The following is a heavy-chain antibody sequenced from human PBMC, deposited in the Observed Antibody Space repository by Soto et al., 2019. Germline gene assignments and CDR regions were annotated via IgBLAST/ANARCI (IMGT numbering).Heavy chain of an antibody. Sequence: PGGSLRLSCAASGFTFSSYAMHWVRQAPGKGLEWVAVISYDGSNKYYADSVKGRFTISRDNSKNTLYLQMNSQRAEDTAVYYCARDDWAAAVLGPYYYYGMDVWGQGTTVTVSS. CDR1: GFTFSSYA. CDR3: ARDDWAAAVLGPYYYYGMDV. CDR2: ISYDGSNK. V-gene: IGHV3-30-3*01. D-gene: IGHD6-13*01. J-gene: IGHJ6*02.